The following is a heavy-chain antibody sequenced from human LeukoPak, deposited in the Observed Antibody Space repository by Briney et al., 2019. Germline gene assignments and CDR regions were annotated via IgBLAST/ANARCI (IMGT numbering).Heavy chain of an antibody. V-gene: IGHV4-59*01. CDR2: VYYSGST. CDR3: ARGRDFWSGYSFDY. Sequence: PSETLSLTCTVSGGSISTYYWSWVRQPPGKGLEWIGYVYYSGSTEYNPSLKSRVTIPVDTSKIQFSLKLNSMTAADTAVYYCARGRDFWSGYSFDYWGQGALVTVSS. CDR1: GGSISTYY. D-gene: IGHD3-3*01. J-gene: IGHJ4*02.